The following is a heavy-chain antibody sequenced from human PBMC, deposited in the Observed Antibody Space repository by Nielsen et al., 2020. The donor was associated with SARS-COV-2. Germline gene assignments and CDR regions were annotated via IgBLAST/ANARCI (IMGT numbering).Heavy chain of an antibody. CDR2: ISSSSYI. CDR3: ARNEPSSGTLDY. Sequence: WIRQPPGKGLEWVSSISSSSYIYHADSVKGRFTISRDNAKNSLYLQMNSLRAEDTAVYYCARNEPSSGTLDYWGQGTLVTVSS. D-gene: IGHD3-10*01. J-gene: IGHJ4*02. V-gene: IGHV3-69-1*01.